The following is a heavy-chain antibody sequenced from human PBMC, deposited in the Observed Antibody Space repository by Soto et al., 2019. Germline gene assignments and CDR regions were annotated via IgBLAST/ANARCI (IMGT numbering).Heavy chain of an antibody. CDR3: ARGNYCSSTSCYIPYYGMDV. CDR1: GGSFTSSP. CDR2: IFPFFGTT. Sequence: ASVKVSCKASGGSFTSSPINWVRQAPGQGLEWMGGIFPFFGTTSYAQKFQGRVTITADEATSTAYMELSSLRSEDTAVYYCARGNYCSSTSCYIPYYGMDVWGQGTTVTVSS. D-gene: IGHD2-2*02. J-gene: IGHJ6*02. V-gene: IGHV1-69*13.